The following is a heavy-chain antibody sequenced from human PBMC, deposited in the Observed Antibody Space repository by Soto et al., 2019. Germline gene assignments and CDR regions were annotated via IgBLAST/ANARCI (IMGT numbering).Heavy chain of an antibody. D-gene: IGHD2-2*01. CDR1: GGTFSSYT. J-gene: IGHJ4*02. Sequence: QVQLVQSGAEVKKPGSSVKVSCKASGGTFSSYTISWVRQAPGQGLEWMGRIIPILGIANYAQKFQGRVTITADNSTSTAYMGLSSLRSEDTAVYYCARDRPSYCSSTSCNKWGYWGQGTLVTVSS. CDR3: ARDRPSYCSSTSCNKWGY. V-gene: IGHV1-69*08. CDR2: IIPILGIA.